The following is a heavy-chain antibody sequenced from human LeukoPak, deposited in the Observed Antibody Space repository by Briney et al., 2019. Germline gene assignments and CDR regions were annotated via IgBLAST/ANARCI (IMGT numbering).Heavy chain of an antibody. CDR3: ARAYSGSYFDWFDP. J-gene: IGHJ5*02. CDR2: IIPIFGTA. V-gene: IGHV1-69*05. Sequence: SVKVSCKASGYTFTSYDINWVRQATGQGFEWMGGIIPIFGTANYAQKFQGRVTITTDESTSTAYMELSSLRSEDTAVYYCARAYSGSYFDWFDPWGQGALVTVSS. D-gene: IGHD1-26*01. CDR1: GYTFTSYD.